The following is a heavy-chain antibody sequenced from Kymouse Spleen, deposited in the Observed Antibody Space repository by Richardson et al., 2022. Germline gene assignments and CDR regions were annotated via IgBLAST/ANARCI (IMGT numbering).Heavy chain of an antibody. CDR3: ARDVVLLWFGESEDYYYYGMDV. Sequence: QVQLVESGGGLVKPGGSLRLSCAASGFTFSDYYMSWIRQAPGKGLEWVSYISSSGSTIYYADSVKGRFTISRDNAKNSLYLQMNSLRAEDTAVYYCARDVVLLWFGESEDYYYYGMDVWGQGTTVTVSS. J-gene: IGHJ6*02. V-gene: IGHV3-11*01. D-gene: IGHD3-10*01. CDR2: ISSSGSTI. CDR1: GFTFSDYY.